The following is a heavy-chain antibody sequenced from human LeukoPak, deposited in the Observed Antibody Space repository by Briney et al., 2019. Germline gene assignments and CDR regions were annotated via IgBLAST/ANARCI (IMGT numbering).Heavy chain of an antibody. D-gene: IGHD2-15*01. CDR3: STAGYCSGGDCYSFDY. CDR2: IKSKIDGGTT. Sequence: GGSLRLSCAASGFTFSTAWMCWVRQAPGKGLELVGRIKSKIDGGTTEYAAPVKGRFTISRDDSKNTVYLQMNSLKTEDTAVYFCSTAGYCSGGDCYSFDYWGQGIRVTLSS. CDR1: GFTFSTAW. J-gene: IGHJ4*02. V-gene: IGHV3-15*01.